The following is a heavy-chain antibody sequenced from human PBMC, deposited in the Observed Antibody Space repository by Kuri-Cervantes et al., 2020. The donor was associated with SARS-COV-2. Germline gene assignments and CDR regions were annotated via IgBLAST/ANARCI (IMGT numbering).Heavy chain of an antibody. CDR2: IIPIFGTA. D-gene: IGHD2-15*01. J-gene: IGHJ4*02. Sequence: SVKVSCKASGGTFSSYAISWVRQAPGQGLEWMGGIIPIFGTANYAQKFQGRVTITADKSTSTAYMELSSLRSEDTAVYYCATYCSGGSCYLLSGELDYWGQGTLVTVSS. CDR1: GGTFSSYA. CDR3: ATYCSGGSCYLLSGELDY. V-gene: IGHV1-69*06.